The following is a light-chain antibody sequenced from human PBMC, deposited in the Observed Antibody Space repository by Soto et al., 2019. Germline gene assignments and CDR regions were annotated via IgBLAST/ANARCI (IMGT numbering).Light chain of an antibody. Sequence: EIVMTQSPATLSVSPGERATLSCRASQSVDSNLAWYQQKPGQAPRLLVYGASSRATGIPERFSGSVSETDFTLSISRLEPEDFAVYYCQHYGNSPLTFGQGTRLEIK. CDR3: QHYGNSPLT. J-gene: IGKJ5*01. CDR2: GAS. CDR1: QSVDSN. V-gene: IGKV3-20*01.